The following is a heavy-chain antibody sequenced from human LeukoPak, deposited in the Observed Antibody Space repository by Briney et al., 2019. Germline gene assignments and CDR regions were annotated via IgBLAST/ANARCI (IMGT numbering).Heavy chain of an antibody. D-gene: IGHD4-17*01. CDR2: IWYDGSNK. V-gene: IGHV3-33*08. J-gene: IGHJ3*02. CDR1: GFTFTSYT. Sequence: GGSLRLSCAASGFTFTSYTMNWVRQAPGKGLEWVAVIWYDGSNKYYADSVKGRFTISRDNSKNTLYLQMNSLRAEDTAVYYCARAISDYDASDIWGQGTMVTVSS. CDR3: ARAISDYDASDI.